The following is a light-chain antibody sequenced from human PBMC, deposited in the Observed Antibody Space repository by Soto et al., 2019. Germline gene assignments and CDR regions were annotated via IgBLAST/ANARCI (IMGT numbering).Light chain of an antibody. V-gene: IGKV1-39*01. CDR1: QSISSY. Sequence: DIQMTQSPSSLSASVGDRVTITCRASQSISSYLTWYQQKPGKAPQLLIYAASSLQSGVPSRFSGSGSGTDFTLTISSLQPEEFANYYCQQSYSTPPTFGKGTKVDIK. CDR3: QQSYSTPPT. J-gene: IGKJ1*01. CDR2: AAS.